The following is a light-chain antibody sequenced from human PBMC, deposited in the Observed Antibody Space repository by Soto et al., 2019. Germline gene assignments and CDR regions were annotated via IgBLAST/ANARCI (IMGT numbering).Light chain of an antibody. CDR3: ATWDYSLSAGV. CDR1: SSDVGGYNY. CDR2: EVS. V-gene: IGLV2-8*01. J-gene: IGLJ3*02. Sequence: QSVLTQPPSASGSPGQSVTISCTGTSSDVGGYNYVSWYQQHPGKAPKLMIYEVSKRPSGVPDRFSGSTSGNTASLTVSGLQVEDEADYYCATWDYSLSAGVFGGGTKLTVL.